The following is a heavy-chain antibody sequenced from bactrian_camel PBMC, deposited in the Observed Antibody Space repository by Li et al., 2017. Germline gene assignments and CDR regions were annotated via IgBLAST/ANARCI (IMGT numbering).Heavy chain of an antibody. J-gene: IGHJ4*01. D-gene: IGHD3*01. Sequence: HVQLVESGGGSVEAGGSLRLSCPASLYVYSSYCMGWFRQAPGKEREAVASNDTGDATATYADSVKGRFTISLDKAEQTLYLEMNGLKPEDTAMYYCAAEGCGSGQPWHVAQAYNHRGRGTQVTVS. V-gene: IGHV3S1*01. CDR1: LYVYSSYC. CDR2: NDTGDATA. CDR3: AAEGCGSGQPWHVAQAYNH.